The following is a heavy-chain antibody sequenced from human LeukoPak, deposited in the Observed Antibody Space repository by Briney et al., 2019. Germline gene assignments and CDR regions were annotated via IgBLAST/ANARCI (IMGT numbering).Heavy chain of an antibody. Sequence: PGGSLRLSCAASGFTFSSYGMHWVRQAPGKGLEWVAVIWYDGSNKYYADSVKGRFTISRDNSKNTLYLQMNSLRAEDTAVYYCARAGRGYRGLWYYMYVWGKGTTVTVSS. CDR1: GFTFSSYG. V-gene: IGHV3-33*01. CDR2: IWYDGSNK. D-gene: IGHD5-18*01. J-gene: IGHJ6*03. CDR3: ARAGRGYRGLWYYMYV.